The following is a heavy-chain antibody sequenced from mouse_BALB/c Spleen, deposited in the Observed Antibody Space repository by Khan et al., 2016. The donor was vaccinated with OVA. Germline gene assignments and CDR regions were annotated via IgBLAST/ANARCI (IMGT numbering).Heavy chain of an antibody. CDR3: ARTARIKY. CDR2: ISYSGRT. V-gene: IGHV3-2*02. CDR1: GYSITSGYG. Sequence: EVQLQESGPGLVKPSQSLSLTCTVTGYSITSGYGWNWIRQFPGNKLEWMGYISYSGRTNYNPSLKSRISITRDTSTNQFLLQLNSVTTEDTATYYCARTARIKYWGQGTTLTVSA. D-gene: IGHD1-2*01. J-gene: IGHJ2*01.